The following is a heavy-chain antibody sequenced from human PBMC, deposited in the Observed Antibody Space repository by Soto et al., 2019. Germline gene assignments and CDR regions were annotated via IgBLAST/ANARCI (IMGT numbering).Heavy chain of an antibody. D-gene: IGHD3-22*01. CDR1: GDTFSSYA. J-gene: IGHJ4*02. Sequence: QVQLVQSGAEVKKPGSSVKVSCKASGDTFSSYAISWVRQDHGDGIGWMGGIIPIFGTANYAQKFQGRVTITADESTSTAYMELSSLRSEDTAVYYCARNTLKSITMIVEYFDYWGQGTLVTVSS. CDR2: IIPIFGTA. V-gene: IGHV1-69*01. CDR3: ARNTLKSITMIVEYFDY.